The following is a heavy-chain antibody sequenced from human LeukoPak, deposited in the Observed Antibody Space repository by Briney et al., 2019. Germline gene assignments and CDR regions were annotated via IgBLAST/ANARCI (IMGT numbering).Heavy chain of an antibody. CDR1: GFTFSSYW. V-gene: IGHV3-7*04. J-gene: IGHJ4*02. CDR2: IKQDGSEK. CDR3: ARDKALPGGIFDY. Sequence: GGSLRLSCAASGFTFSSYWMSWVRQAPGKGLEWVANIKQDGSEKYYVDSVKGRLTISRDNAKSSLYLQMNSLRAEDTAVYYCARDKALPGGIFDYWGQGTLVTVSS. D-gene: IGHD6-13*01.